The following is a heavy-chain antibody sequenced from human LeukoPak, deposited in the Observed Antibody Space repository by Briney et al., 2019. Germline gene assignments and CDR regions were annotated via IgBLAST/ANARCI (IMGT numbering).Heavy chain of an antibody. V-gene: IGHV3-48*01. CDR2: ITGSSDAI. D-gene: IGHD3-22*01. Sequence: PGGSLRLSCAASGFSFMNAWMIWVRQAPGRGLEWVSYITGSSDAIHYAASVEGRFTISRDNDKNLLYLQLNSLRAEDTAVYYCARDCTTISCYGWHAFDIWGQGTKVTVSS. J-gene: IGHJ3*02. CDR1: GFSFMNAW. CDR3: ARDCTTISCYGWHAFDI.